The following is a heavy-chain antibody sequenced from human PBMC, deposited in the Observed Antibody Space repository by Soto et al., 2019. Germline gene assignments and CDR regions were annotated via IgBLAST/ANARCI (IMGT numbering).Heavy chain of an antibody. CDR1: GFTFSSYW. Sequence: GGSLRLSCAASGFTFSSYWMSWVRQAPGKGLEWVANIKQDGSEKYYADSVKGRFTISRDNAKNSLYLQMNSLRAEDTAVYYCARDWRGWKTGDAFDIWGQGTMVTGSS. J-gene: IGHJ3*02. V-gene: IGHV3-7*01. CDR2: IKQDGSEK. D-gene: IGHD7-27*01. CDR3: ARDWRGWKTGDAFDI.